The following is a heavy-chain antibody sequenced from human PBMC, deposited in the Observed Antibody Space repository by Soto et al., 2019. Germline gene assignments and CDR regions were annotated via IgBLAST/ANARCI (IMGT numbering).Heavy chain of an antibody. CDR2: ISYDGSNK. CDR1: GFTFSSYG. CDR3: ANDLSEMPY. D-gene: IGHD2-2*01. Sequence: QVQLVESGGGVVQPGRSLRLSCAASGFTFSSYGMHWVRQAPGKGLEWVAVISYDGSNKYYADSVKGRFTISRDNSKNTLYLQMNSLRAEDTAVHYCANDLSEMPYWGPGTTVTVSS. J-gene: IGHJ6*02. V-gene: IGHV3-30*18.